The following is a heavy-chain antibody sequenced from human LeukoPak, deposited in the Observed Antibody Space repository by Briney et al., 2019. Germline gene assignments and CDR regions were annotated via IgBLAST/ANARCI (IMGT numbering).Heavy chain of an antibody. J-gene: IGHJ3*02. CDR2: INHSGST. V-gene: IGHV4-34*01. CDR3: ATRPVLLWFGESRDAFDI. Sequence: SETLSLTCAVYGGSFSGYYWSWIRQPPGKGLEWIGEINHSGSTNYNPSLKSRVTISVDTSKNQFSLKLSSVTDADTAVYYCATRPVLLWFGESRDAFDIWGQGTMVTVSS. CDR1: GGSFSGYY. D-gene: IGHD3-10*01.